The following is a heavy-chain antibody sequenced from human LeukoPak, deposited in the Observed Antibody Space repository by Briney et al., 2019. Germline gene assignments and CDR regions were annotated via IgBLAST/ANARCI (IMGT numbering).Heavy chain of an antibody. J-gene: IGHJ6*02. Sequence: GGSLRLSCAASEFDFSSHAMTWVRQAPGKGLEWVSAISISGSKTYYADSVKGRFTISRDNSKNTLYLQMNSLRAEDTAVYYCAKVRAWDYYYGMDVWGQGTTVTVSS. CDR1: EFDFSSHA. D-gene: IGHD3-16*01. CDR2: ISISGSKT. V-gene: IGHV3-23*01. CDR3: AKVRAWDYYYGMDV.